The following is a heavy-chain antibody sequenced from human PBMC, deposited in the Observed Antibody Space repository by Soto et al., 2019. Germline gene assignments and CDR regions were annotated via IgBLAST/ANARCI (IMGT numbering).Heavy chain of an antibody. J-gene: IGHJ3*02. D-gene: IGHD1-26*01. V-gene: IGHV1-46*01. CDR1: GYTFTSYY. Sequence: ASVKVSCKASGYTFTSYYIHWVRQAPGQGLEWMGIINPSGGSTSYAQKFQGRVTMTRGTSTSTVYMELSSLRSEDTAVYYCARVLVGATGAFDIWGQGTMVTVSS. CDR3: ARVLVGATGAFDI. CDR2: INPSGGST.